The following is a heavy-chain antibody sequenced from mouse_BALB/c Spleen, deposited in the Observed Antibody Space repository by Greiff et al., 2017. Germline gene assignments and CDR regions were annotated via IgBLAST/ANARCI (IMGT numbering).Heavy chain of an antibody. J-gene: IGHJ3*01. Sequence: QLQQSGAELVRPGVSVKISCKGSGYTFTDYAMHWVKQSHAKSLEWIGVISTYYGDASYNQKFKGKATMTVDKSSSTAYMELARLTSEDSAIYYCAREGDYGNYGGFAYWGQGTLVTVSA. V-gene: IGHV1S137*01. D-gene: IGHD2-1*01. CDR3: AREGDYGNYGGFAY. CDR1: GYTFTDYA. CDR2: ISTYYGDA.